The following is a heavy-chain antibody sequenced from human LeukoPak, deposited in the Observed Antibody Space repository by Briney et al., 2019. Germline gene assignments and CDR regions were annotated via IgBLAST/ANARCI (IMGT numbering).Heavy chain of an antibody. CDR2: IWCDGSTK. CDR3: AREAATLVRGVIGY. J-gene: IGHJ4*02. Sequence: PGGSLRLSCAASGFAFNSYGVHWVRQAPGKGLEWVAVIWCDGSTKYYADSVKGRFTISRDNSKNTLYLQMNSLRAEDTAVYYCAREAATLVRGVIGYWGQGTLVTVSS. CDR1: GFAFNSYG. D-gene: IGHD3-10*01. V-gene: IGHV3-33*01.